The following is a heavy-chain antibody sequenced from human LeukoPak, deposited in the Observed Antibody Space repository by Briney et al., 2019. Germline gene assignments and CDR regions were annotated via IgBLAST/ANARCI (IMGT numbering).Heavy chain of an antibody. V-gene: IGHV3-48*01. CDR1: GFTFISYS. J-gene: IGHJ4*02. CDR3: AIGGTMVRGGTFDY. D-gene: IGHD3-10*01. Sequence: GGSLRLSCAASGFTFISYSINRVRQAPGKGLEWVSYISSSSSTIYYADSVKGRFTISRDNAKNSLYLQMNSLRAEDTAVYYCAIGGTMVRGGTFDYCGQGTLVTVSS. CDR2: ISSSSSTI.